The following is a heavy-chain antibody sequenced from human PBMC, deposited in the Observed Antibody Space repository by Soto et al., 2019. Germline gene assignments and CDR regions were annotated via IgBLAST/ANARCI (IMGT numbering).Heavy chain of an antibody. V-gene: IGHV3-23*01. CDR2: ISGSGGST. J-gene: IGHJ4*02. D-gene: IGHD3-22*01. CDR1: GFTFSSYS. Sequence: PGGSLRFSCAASGFTFSSYSMSLVRQAPGKGLECVSAISGSGGSTYYADSVKGRFTISRDNSKNTLYLQMNSMRAEDTAVYYGAKVGYYDSSGYHTWGPGTLVTLPS. CDR3: AKVGYYDSSGYHT.